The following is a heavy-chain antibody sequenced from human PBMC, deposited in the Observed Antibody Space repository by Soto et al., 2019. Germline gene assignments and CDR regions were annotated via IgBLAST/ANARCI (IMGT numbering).Heavy chain of an antibody. CDR2: INPNSGGT. CDR1: GYTFTGYY. CDR3: ARGARYSSSWPYYYYGMDV. V-gene: IGHV1-2*04. Sequence: QVQLVQSGAEVKKPGASVKVSCKASGYTFTGYYMHWVRQAPGQGLEWMGWINPNSGGTNYAQKFQGWVTMTRDTSISTAYMELSRLRSDETAVYYCARGARYSSSWPYYYYGMDVWGQGTTVTVSS. J-gene: IGHJ6*02. D-gene: IGHD6-6*01.